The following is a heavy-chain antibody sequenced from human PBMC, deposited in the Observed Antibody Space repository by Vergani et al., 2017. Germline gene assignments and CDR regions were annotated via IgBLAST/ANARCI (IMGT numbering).Heavy chain of an antibody. CDR2: IDHTGRP. CDR1: GGSFTSYH. V-gene: IGHV4-34*01. Sequence: QVQLQQWGGGLLKPSETLSLTCVVNGGSFTSYHWTWIRQSPGEGLAWVCDIDHTGRPDYNPSLKIRLTMSVDKSRNQFSLTLNSVTATDTAIYFCARVNTETNGHLYYYYYMDVWGQGTAVTVS. CDR3: ARVNTETNGHLYYYYYMDV. J-gene: IGHJ6*03. D-gene: IGHD4-11*01.